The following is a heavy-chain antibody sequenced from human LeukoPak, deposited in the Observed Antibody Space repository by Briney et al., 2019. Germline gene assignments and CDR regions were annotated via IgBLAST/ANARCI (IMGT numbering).Heavy chain of an antibody. J-gene: IGHJ4*02. V-gene: IGHV1-69*05. CDR3: ARDRGGGYSYASDY. CDR1: GGTFSSYA. Sequence: SVKVSCKASGGTFSSYAISWVRQAPGQGLEWMGGIIPIFGTANYAQKFQGRVTITTDESTCTAYMELSSLRSEDTAVYYCARDRGGGYSYASDYWGQGTLVTVSS. D-gene: IGHD5-18*01. CDR2: IIPIFGTA.